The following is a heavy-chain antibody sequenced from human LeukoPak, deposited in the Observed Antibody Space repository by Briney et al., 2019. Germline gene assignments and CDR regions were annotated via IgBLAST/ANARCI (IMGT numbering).Heavy chain of an antibody. V-gene: IGHV3-9*03. D-gene: IGHD3-3*01. Sequence: GGSLRLSCAASGFTFDDYAMHWVRQAPGKGLEWVSGISWNSGSIGYADSVKGRFTISRDNAKNSLYLQMNSLRAEDMALYYCAKGGRRVSNYDFWSGYYSKWCFDYWGQGTLVTVSS. CDR3: AKGGRRVSNYDFWSGYYSKWCFDY. CDR2: ISWNSGSI. CDR1: GFTFDDYA. J-gene: IGHJ4*02.